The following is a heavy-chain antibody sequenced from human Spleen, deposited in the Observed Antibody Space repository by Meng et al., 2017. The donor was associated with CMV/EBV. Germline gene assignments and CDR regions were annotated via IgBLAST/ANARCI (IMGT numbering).Heavy chain of an antibody. CDR1: GYTFTNYY. J-gene: IGHJ4*02. V-gene: IGHV1-46*01. CDR2: INPSGGSA. Sequence: ASVKVSCKASGYTFTNYYLHWVRQAPGQGLEWMGFINPSGGSANYAQKFQGRVTMTRDTSTSTVYMELSSLRSEDTAVYYCARGLGVEWFSGARYWGQGILVTVSS. CDR3: ARGLGVEWFSGARY. D-gene: IGHD3-3*01.